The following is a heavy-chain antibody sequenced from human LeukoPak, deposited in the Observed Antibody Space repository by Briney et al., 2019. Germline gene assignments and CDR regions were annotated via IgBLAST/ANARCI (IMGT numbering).Heavy chain of an antibody. Sequence: GGSVRLSCTASGFTFTNSWIAWVRQAPGKGLEWVANIKQDGSTKHYADSLKGRFTISTDNPTNSLYLQMNSLRADDTAVYYCARDTDGSLDYWGQGILVTVAS. CDR2: IKQDGSTK. D-gene: IGHD1-26*01. CDR1: GFTFTNSW. J-gene: IGHJ4*02. CDR3: ARDTDGSLDY. V-gene: IGHV3-7*03.